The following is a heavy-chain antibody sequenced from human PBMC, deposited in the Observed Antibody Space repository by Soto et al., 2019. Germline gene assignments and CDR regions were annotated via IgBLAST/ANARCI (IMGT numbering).Heavy chain of an antibody. D-gene: IGHD3-3*01. CDR3: ARDGVATTAFFGYFDY. V-gene: IGHV3-30*02. CDR1: GFSFSLYG. J-gene: IGHJ4*02. CDR2: LRKDGSIE. Sequence: PGGSLRLSCEASGFSFSLYGMHWVRQAPGKGLEWVAFLRKDGSIEYYAESVKGRFTITRDNSKNTLNLQMNSLGVEDTAVYYCARDGVATTAFFGYFDYWGQGTLVTVSS.